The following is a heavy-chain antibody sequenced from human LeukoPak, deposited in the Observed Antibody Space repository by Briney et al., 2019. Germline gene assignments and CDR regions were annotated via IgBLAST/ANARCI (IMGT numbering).Heavy chain of an antibody. J-gene: IGHJ6*04. V-gene: IGHV3-30*02. CDR2: IRYDGNNQ. CDR3: AELGITMIGGV. Sequence: PGGSLRLSCAASGFIFSDYGMHWVRQAPGKGLEWVAFIRYDGNNQYYADSVKGRFTISRDNAKNSLYLQMNSLRAEDTAVYYCAELGITMIGGVWGKGTTVTISS. D-gene: IGHD3-10*02. CDR1: GFIFSDYG.